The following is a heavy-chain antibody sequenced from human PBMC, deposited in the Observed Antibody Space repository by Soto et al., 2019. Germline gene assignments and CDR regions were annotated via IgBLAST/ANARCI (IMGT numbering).Heavy chain of an antibody. D-gene: IGHD6-13*01. Sequence: SVKVSCKASGGTFSSYAISWVRQAPGQGLEWMGGIIPIFGTANYAQKFQGRVTITADESTSTAYMELSSLRSEDTAVYYCARGYSSSWYRGDAFDIWGQGTMVTVSS. CDR3: ARGYSSSWYRGDAFDI. V-gene: IGHV1-69*13. J-gene: IGHJ3*02. CDR1: GGTFSSYA. CDR2: IIPIFGTA.